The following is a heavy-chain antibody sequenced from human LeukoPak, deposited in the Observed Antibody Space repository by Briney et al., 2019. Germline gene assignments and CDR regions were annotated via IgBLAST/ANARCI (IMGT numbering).Heavy chain of an antibody. CDR3: ARDRGFGELSLAF. Sequence: GGSLRLSCAVSGFSVSNNYMNWVRQAPGKGLEWVSVIYSGGNTYYADFVKGRFTISRDNSKNTIYLQMNSLRAEDTALYYCARDRGFGELSLAFWGQGTLVTVSS. V-gene: IGHV3-53*01. J-gene: IGHJ4*02. CDR2: IYSGGNT. D-gene: IGHD3-10*01. CDR1: GFSVSNNY.